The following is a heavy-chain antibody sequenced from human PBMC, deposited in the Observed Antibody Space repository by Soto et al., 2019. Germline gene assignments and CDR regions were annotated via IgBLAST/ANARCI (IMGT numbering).Heavy chain of an antibody. Sequence: QVQLQESGPGLVKPSGTLSLTCAVSSGSISSSNWWSWVRQPPGKGLEWIGEIYHSGSTNYNPSLKSRVTISVDKSKNQFSLKLSSVTAADTAVYYCARSPITIFGVVISRMALDVWGKGTTVTVSS. V-gene: IGHV4-4*02. CDR1: SGSISSSNW. CDR3: ARSPITIFGVVISRMALDV. J-gene: IGHJ6*04. CDR2: IYHSGST. D-gene: IGHD3-3*01.